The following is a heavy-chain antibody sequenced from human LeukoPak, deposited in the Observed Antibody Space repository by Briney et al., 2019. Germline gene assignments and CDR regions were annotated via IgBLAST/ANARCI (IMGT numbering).Heavy chain of an antibody. Sequence: GGSLRLSCAASGFTFSSYEMNWVRQAPGKGLEWVSYISSSGNTIYYADSVKGRFTISRDNAKNSLYLQMNSLRAEDTAVYYCARQMYYDLWSGYSTFDYWGRGTLVTVSS. V-gene: IGHV3-48*03. J-gene: IGHJ4*02. CDR3: ARQMYYDLWSGYSTFDY. CDR2: ISSSGNTI. CDR1: GFTFSSYE. D-gene: IGHD3-3*01.